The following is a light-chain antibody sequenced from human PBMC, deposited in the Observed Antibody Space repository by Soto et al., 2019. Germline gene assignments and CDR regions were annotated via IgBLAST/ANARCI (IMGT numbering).Light chain of an antibody. J-gene: IGLJ1*01. CDR2: EVN. V-gene: IGLV2-23*02. CDR3: CSYAGTVAYV. Sequence: QSVLTQPASVSGSPGQSITISCAGTGSDVGAYNLVSWYQQHPGKAPKLIICEVNKRPSGISNRFSGSKSGDTASLTISGLQAEDDADYCCCSYAGTVAYVFGAGTKVTVL. CDR1: GSDVGAYNL.